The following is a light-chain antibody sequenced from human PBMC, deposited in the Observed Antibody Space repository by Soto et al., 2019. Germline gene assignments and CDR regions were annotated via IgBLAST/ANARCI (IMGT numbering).Light chain of an antibody. CDR1: SSDVGGYNY. V-gene: IGLV2-11*01. CDR3: ISYTSDDVRYV. CDR2: DVS. J-gene: IGLJ1*01. Sequence: QSALTQPRSVSGSPGQSVTISCTGTSSDVGGYNYVSWYQQHPGKAPKLMIYDVSKRPSGVPDRFSGSKSGNTASLTISGLQAGDEADYYCISYTSDDVRYVFGTGTKVTVL.